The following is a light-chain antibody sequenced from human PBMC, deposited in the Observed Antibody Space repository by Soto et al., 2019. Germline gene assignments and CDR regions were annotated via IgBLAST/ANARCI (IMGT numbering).Light chain of an antibody. J-gene: IGKJ3*01. V-gene: IGKV3-15*01. CDR1: QSVNNN. Sequence: EIVMTQSPVTLSVSPGERATLSCTASQSVNNNVAWYQQKPGHTPRLLIYSASIGATGTLARFSGSGSGSDFTLTIISLQSEDFAVYYCQQYNKWSLTSGPGTKVHIK. CDR2: SAS. CDR3: QQYNKWSLT.